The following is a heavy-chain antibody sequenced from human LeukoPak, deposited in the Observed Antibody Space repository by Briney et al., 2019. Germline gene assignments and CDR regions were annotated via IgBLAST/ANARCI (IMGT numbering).Heavy chain of an antibody. CDR1: GGSFSGYY. CDR3: ARFIDGHWFDP. V-gene: IGHV4-59*01. CDR2: IYYSGST. J-gene: IGHJ5*02. Sequence: SETLSLTCAVYGGSFSGYYWSWIRQPPGKGLEWIGYIYYSGSTNYNPSLKSRVTISVDTSKNQFSLKLSSVTAADTAVYYCARFIDGHWFDPWGQGTLVTVSS.